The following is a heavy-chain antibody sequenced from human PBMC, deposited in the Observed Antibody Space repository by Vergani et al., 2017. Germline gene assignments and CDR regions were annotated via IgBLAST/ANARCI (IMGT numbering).Heavy chain of an antibody. J-gene: IGHJ4*02. D-gene: IGHD6-13*01. V-gene: IGHV3-23*01. CDR1: GFTFSSYA. Sequence: EVQLLESGGGLVQPGGSLRLSCAASGFTFSSYAMSWVRQTPGKGWEWVSAISGSGCSTYYADPVKGGFTISRDNSKNTLYLQMNSLRAEDTAVYYCAKDSPYAAAAQFDYWGQGTLVTVSS. CDR2: ISGSGCST. CDR3: AKDSPYAAAAQFDY.